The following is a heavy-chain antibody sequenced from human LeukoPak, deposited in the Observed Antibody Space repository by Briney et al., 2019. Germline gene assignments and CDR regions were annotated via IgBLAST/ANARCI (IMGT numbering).Heavy chain of an antibody. Sequence: GASVKVSCKASGYTFTSYDINWVRQAIGQGLEWMGWMNPNSGNTGYAQKFQGRVTMTRNTSISTAYMELSSLRSEDTAVYYCARAGGYCGRISCPYYFDYWGQGSLVAVSS. V-gene: IGHV1-8*01. CDR1: GYTFTSYD. CDR3: ARAGGYCGRISCPYYFDY. J-gene: IGHJ4*02. CDR2: MNPNSGNT. D-gene: IGHD2-15*01.